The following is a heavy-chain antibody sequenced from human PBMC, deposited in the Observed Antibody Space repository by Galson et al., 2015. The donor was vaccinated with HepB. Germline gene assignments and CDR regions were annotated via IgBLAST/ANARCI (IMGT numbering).Heavy chain of an antibody. CDR1: GYTFTAYY. J-gene: IGHJ6*03. CDR2: INPNSGVT. D-gene: IGHD2-15*01. Sequence: SVKVSCKASGYTFTAYYMHWVRQAPGQGLEWMGGINPNSGVTKYAQNFQGRITMTRDTSISTTYMELSRLRSDDTAVYYCARDGGRVFTSGTSYYYYMDVWGKGTTVTVSS. CDR3: ARDGGRVFTSGTSYYYYMDV. V-gene: IGHV1-2*02.